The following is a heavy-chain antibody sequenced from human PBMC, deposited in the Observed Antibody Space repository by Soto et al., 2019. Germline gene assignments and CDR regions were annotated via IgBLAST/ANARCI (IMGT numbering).Heavy chain of an antibody. D-gene: IGHD6-19*01. V-gene: IGHV3-66*01. CDR2: IYSGGST. CDR1: GFTVSSNY. J-gene: IGHJ4*02. Sequence: GGSLRLSCAASGFTVSSNYMSWVRQAPGKGLEWVSVIYSGGSTYYADSVKGRFTISRDNSKNTLYLQMNSLRAEDTAVYYCARDRTRGWYSADYWGQGTLVTVSS. CDR3: ARDRTRGWYSADY.